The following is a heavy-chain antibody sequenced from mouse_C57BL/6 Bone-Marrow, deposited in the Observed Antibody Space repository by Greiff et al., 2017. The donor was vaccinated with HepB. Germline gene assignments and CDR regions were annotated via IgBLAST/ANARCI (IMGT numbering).Heavy chain of an antibody. V-gene: IGHV1-50*01. Sequence: QVQLQQPGAELVKPGASVKLSCKASGYTFTSYWMQWVKQRPGQGLEWIGEIDPSDSYTNYNKKFKGKATLTVDTSSSADYMQLSSLTSEDSAVYYCAIYSKAYAMDYWGQGTSVTVSS. CDR3: AIYSKAYAMDY. CDR2: IDPSDSYT. J-gene: IGHJ4*01. D-gene: IGHD2-5*01. CDR1: GYTFTSYW.